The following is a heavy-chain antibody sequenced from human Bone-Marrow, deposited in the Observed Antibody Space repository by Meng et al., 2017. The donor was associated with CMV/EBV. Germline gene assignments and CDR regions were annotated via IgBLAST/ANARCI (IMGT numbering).Heavy chain of an antibody. D-gene: IGHD2-2*01. V-gene: IGHV4-34*01. J-gene: IGHJ4*02. CDR3: ARLGGGDIVVVPAAHFDY. CDR2: INHSGST. CDR1: GGSFSGYY. Sequence: GSLRLSFAVYGGSFSGYYWSWIRQPPGKGLEWIGEINHSGSTNYNPSLKSRVTISVDTSKNQFSLKLSSVTAADTAVYYCARLGGGDIVVVPAAHFDYWGQGTLVTVSS.